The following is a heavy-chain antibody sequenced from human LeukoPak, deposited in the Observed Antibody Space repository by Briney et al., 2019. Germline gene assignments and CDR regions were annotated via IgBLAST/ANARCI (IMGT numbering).Heavy chain of an antibody. Sequence: GGSLRLSCATSGFTLSDHYIDWVRQAPGKGLEWVSYISGSGSTIYYADSVKGRFTISRDAAKNSLYLQMNSLRAEDTAVYYCAREPPLGSTILRGVRIYYGMDVWGQGTTVTVSS. CDR3: AREPPLGSTILRGVRIYYGMDV. CDR1: GFTLSDHY. CDR2: ISGSGSTI. D-gene: IGHD3-10*01. J-gene: IGHJ6*02. V-gene: IGHV3-11*04.